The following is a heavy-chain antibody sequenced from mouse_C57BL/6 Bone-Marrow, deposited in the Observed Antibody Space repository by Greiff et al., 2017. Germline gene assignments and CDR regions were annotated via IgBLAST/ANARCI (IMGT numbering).Heavy chain of an antibody. CDR1: GYTFTSYW. J-gene: IGHJ2*01. Sequence: QVQLQQPGAELVRPGSSVKLSCKASGYTFTSYWMDWVKQRPGQGLEWIGNIYPSDSETHYNQKFKDKATLTVDKSSSTAYMQLSSLTSEDSAVYYCASHDYCSRDYWGQGTTLTVSS. V-gene: IGHV1-61*01. CDR3: ASHDYCSRDY. CDR2: IYPSDSET. D-gene: IGHD1-1*01.